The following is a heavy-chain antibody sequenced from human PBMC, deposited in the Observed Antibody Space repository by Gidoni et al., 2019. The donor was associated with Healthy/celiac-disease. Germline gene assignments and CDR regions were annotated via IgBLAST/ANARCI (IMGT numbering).Heavy chain of an antibody. CDR3: AGGYSSSTGDY. V-gene: IGHV3-49*03. J-gene: IGHJ4*02. D-gene: IGHD6-6*01. CDR1: GFTFGDYA. Sequence: EVQLVESGGGLVQPGRSLRLSCPASGFTFGDYAMSWFRQAPGKGLEWVGFIRSKAYGGTTEYAASVKGRFTISRDDSKSIAYLQMNSLKTEDTAVYYCAGGYSSSTGDYWGQGTLVTVSS. CDR2: IRSKAYGGTT.